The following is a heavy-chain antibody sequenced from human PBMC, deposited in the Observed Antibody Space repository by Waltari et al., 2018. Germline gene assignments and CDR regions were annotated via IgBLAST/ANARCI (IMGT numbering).Heavy chain of an antibody. CDR3: ATAARITMVRGVKDAFDI. D-gene: IGHD3-10*01. CDR1: GYTFPDCY. CDR2: VDTEDGET. Sequence: EVQLVQSGAEVKKPGATVKISCKASGYTFPDCYIHLLQQTPGKGLEWMGRVDTEDGETIYPEKFQGRLTITADTSTDTAYMELSSLRSEDTAVYYCATAARITMVRGVKDAFDIWGQGTMVTVS. V-gene: IGHV1-69-2*01. J-gene: IGHJ3*02.